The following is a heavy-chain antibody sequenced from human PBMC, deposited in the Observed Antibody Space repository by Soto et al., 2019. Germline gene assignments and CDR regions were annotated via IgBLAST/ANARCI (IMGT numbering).Heavy chain of an antibody. D-gene: IGHD6-19*01. J-gene: IGHJ6*02. CDR3: ARVRSGWYLGDYYGMDV. CDR2: ISAYNGNP. V-gene: IGHV1-18*01. Sequence: QVQLVQSGAEVKKPGASVKVSCKASGYTFTSYGISWVRQAPGQGLEWMGWISAYNGNPNYAQKLQGRVTMTTDTSTSTAYMELRSLRSDDTAVYYCARVRSGWYLGDYYGMDVWGQGTTVTVSS. CDR1: GYTFTSYG.